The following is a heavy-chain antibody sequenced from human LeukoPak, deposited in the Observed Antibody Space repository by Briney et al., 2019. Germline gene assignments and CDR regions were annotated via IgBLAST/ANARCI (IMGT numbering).Heavy chain of an antibody. D-gene: IGHD3-10*01. Sequence: PSETLSLTCTVSGGSISSSHHYWGWIRQTPGKGLEWNGTIYYSGTTYYNPSLESRATISEDTSKNQFSLTLRSVTAADTAVYYCARQISDYYYYYIDVWGKGTTVTVSS. CDR2: IYYSGTT. J-gene: IGHJ6*03. V-gene: IGHV4-39*01. CDR1: GGSISSSHHY. CDR3: ARQISDYYYYYIDV.